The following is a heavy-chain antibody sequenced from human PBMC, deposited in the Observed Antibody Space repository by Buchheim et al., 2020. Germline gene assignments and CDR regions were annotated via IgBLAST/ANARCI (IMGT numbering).Heavy chain of an antibody. CDR1: GGSFSGYY. CDR2: INHSGST. J-gene: IGHJ6*02. Sequence: QVQLQQWGAGLLKPSETLSLTCAVYGGSFSGYYWSWIHQPPGKGLGWIGEINHSGSTNYNPSLKSRVTISVDTSKNQFSLKLNSVTAADTAVYYCARGPRLAAYYYYGMDVWGQGTT. V-gene: IGHV4-34*01. CDR3: ARGPRLAAYYYYGMDV. D-gene: IGHD6-25*01.